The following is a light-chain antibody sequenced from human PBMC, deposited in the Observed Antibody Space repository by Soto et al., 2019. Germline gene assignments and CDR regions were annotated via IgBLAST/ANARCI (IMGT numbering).Light chain of an antibody. CDR1: QDVGNC. CDR2: DAS. CDR3: QQCRDVPLT. Sequence: DIQMTQSPSSVSTSVGDRVTITCQASQDVGNCLNWYQQKAGRAPKFLMQDASNLETGAPSRFSGSGSGKYFSFTITSLQPEDVATYYCQQCRDVPLTFGGGTKVAIK. J-gene: IGKJ4*01. V-gene: IGKV1-33*01.